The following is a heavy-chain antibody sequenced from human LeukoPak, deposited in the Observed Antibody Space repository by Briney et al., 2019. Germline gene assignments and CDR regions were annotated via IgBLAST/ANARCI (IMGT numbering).Heavy chain of an antibody. D-gene: IGHD3-10*01. CDR1: GFTLSNYT. V-gene: IGHV3-21*03. J-gene: IGHJ4*02. CDR2: ISSSSSYI. CDR3: AKDITLWFGELHWGIFDY. Sequence: GGSLRLSCAASGFTLSNYTMNWVRQAPGKGLEWVSSISSSSSYIYYADSVKGRFTISRDNAKNSLYLQMNSLRAEDTALYYCAKDITLWFGELHWGIFDYWGQGTLVTVSS.